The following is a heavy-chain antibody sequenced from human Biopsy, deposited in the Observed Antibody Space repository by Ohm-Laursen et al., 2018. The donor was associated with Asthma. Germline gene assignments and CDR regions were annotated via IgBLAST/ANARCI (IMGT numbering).Heavy chain of an antibody. D-gene: IGHD6-19*01. CDR1: RFTYE. V-gene: IGHV3-30-3*01. CDR2: ISYDGSSI. Sequence: SLRLSCSASRFTYEMHWVRQAPGKGLEWVAVISYDGSSIYYADSVKGRFTISRDNSKNTLSLQMNSLTTEDTAVYYCAREGVAGTHIEDWGQGTLVTVSS. CDR3: AREGVAGTHIED. J-gene: IGHJ4*02.